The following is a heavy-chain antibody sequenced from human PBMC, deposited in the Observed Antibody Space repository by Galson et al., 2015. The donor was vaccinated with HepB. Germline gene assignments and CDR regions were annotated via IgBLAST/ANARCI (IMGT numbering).Heavy chain of an antibody. Sequence: SVKVSCKASEYTFAGHYLHWVRQAPGQGLEWMGWISPDGGGTHYAQKFQGRVTMTRDTSRDTSISTVYMELSSLKSDDTAVYYCARHKNWGPDYWGQGTRVTVSS. CDR1: EYTFAGHY. CDR2: ISPDGGGT. CDR3: ARHKNWGPDY. V-gene: IGHV1-2*02. D-gene: IGHD7-27*01. J-gene: IGHJ4*01.